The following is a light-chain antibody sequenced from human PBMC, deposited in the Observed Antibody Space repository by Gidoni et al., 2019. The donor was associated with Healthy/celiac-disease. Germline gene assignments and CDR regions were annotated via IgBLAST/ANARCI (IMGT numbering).Light chain of an antibody. Sequence: DIKLTQSPSSLSASVGDRVTITCRASQSINTYLHWYQQKPGKAPKLLIYAASSLQSGVPSRCSGKGSGTDFTLTSSSLPPEDFATYYWQQSYTTPRTFGGWTKVEIK. CDR3: QQSYTTPRT. CDR2: AAS. J-gene: IGKJ4*01. CDR1: QSINTY. V-gene: IGKV1-39*01.